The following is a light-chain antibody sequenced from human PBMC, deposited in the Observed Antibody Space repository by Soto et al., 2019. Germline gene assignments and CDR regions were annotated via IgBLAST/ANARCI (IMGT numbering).Light chain of an antibody. CDR1: QSVDSGY. CDR2: GAS. Sequence: EIVLTQSPGTLSLSPGERATLSCSASQSVDSGYLAWYQQKPGQAPRLLIYGASSRATGIPDRFSGSGAGTDFTLTISSLQPEDFAVYYCQQYGSSPITFGQGTRLDI. CDR3: QQYGSSPIT. V-gene: IGKV3-20*01. J-gene: IGKJ5*01.